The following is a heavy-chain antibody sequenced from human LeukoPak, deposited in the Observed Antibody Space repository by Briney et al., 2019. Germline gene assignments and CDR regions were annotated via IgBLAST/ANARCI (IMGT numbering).Heavy chain of an antibody. CDR2: IYYSGST. V-gene: IGHV4-39*01. J-gene: IGHJ4*02. CDR3: ARQGSWSTVSHFDY. D-gene: IGHD4-17*01. CDR1: GGSISSSSYY. Sequence: PSETLSLTCTVSGGSISSSSYYWGWIRQPPGKGLEWIGSIYYSGSTYYNPSLKSRVTISVDTSKNQFSLKLSSVTAADTAVYYCARQGSWSTVSHFDYWGQGTLVTVSS.